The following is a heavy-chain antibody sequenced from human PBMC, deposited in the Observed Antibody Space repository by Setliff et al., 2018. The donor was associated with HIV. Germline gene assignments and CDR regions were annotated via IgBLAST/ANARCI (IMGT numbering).Heavy chain of an antibody. CDR2: ISSGGGT. CDR1: GFTFTSFS. Sequence: PGGSLRLSCAASGFTFTSFSINWVRQAPGKGLEWVSAISSGGGTYYADFVKGRFTISRDNSKNTLSLQMSSLRAEDTAVYFCAKGFYYDTGDGRVRAFDIWGQGTMVTVSS. CDR3: AKGFYYDTGDGRVRAFDI. D-gene: IGHD3-22*01. J-gene: IGHJ3*02. V-gene: IGHV3-23*01.